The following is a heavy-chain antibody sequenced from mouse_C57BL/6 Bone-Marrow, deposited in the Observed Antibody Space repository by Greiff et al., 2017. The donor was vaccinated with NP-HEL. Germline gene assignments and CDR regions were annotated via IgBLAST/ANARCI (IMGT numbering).Heavy chain of an antibody. CDR3: ARVPLRFDY. D-gene: IGHD2-12*01. Sequence: EVQLQESGGGLVKPGGSLKLSCAASGFTFSSYAMSWVRQTPEKRLEWVATISDGGSYTYYPDNVKGRFTISRDNAKNNLYLQMSHLKSEDTAMYYCARVPLRFDYWGQGTTLTVSS. J-gene: IGHJ2*01. V-gene: IGHV5-4*01. CDR1: GFTFSSYA. CDR2: ISDGGSYT.